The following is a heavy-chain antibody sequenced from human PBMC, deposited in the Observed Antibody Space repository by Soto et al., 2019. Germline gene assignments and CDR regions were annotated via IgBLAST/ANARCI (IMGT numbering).Heavy chain of an antibody. J-gene: IGHJ4*02. V-gene: IGHV1-18*01. CDR2: ISAYNGNT. CDR3: ARDALGYYDFWSRYSH. Sequence: ASVKVSCKASGYTFTSYGISWVLQAPGQGLEWMGWISAYNGNTNYAQKLQGRVTMTTDTSTSTAYMELRSLRSDDTAVYYCARDALGYYDFWSRYSHWGQGTLVTVSS. D-gene: IGHD3-3*01. CDR1: GYTFTSYG.